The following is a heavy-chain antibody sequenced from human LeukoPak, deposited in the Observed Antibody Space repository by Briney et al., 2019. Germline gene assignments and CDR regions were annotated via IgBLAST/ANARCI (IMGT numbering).Heavy chain of an antibody. V-gene: IGHV3-21*01. CDR1: GFTFSSYS. D-gene: IGHD3-22*01. J-gene: IGHJ3*02. CDR3: ARDIFVHYYDSTLIEDAFDI. Sequence: PGGSLRLSCAASGFTFSSYSMNWVRQAPGKGLEWVSSISSSSSYIYYADSVKGRFTISRDNAKNSLYLQMNSLRAEDTAVYYCARDIFVHYYDSTLIEDAFDIWGQGTMVTVSS. CDR2: ISSSSSYI.